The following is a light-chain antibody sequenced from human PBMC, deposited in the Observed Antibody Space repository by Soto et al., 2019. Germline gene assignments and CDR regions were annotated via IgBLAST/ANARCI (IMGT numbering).Light chain of an antibody. V-gene: IGLV1-47*01. Sequence: QSVLTQSPSASGTPGQWVTISCSGSRSNIGRNFAYWYQHVPGTAPRLLIQRNNERPSGVPDRFSGSKSGTSVSLAISGLRSDDEATYYCAAWDDTLDAQVFGGGTKVTVL. CDR1: RSNIGRNF. J-gene: IGLJ3*02. CDR3: AAWDDTLDAQV. CDR2: RNN.